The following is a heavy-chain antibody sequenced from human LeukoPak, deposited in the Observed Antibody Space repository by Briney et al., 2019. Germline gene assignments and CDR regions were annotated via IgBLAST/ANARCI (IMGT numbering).Heavy chain of an antibody. CDR3: AREIVGALHRENDAFDI. CDR2: IIPIFGTA. CDR1: GGTFSSYA. J-gene: IGHJ3*02. Sequence: VASVKVSCKASGGTFSSYAISWVRQARGQGLEWMGRIIPIFGTANYAQRFQGRVTITTDESTSTAYMELSSLRSEDTAVYYCAREIVGALHRENDAFDIWGQGTMVTVSS. D-gene: IGHD1-26*01. V-gene: IGHV1-69*05.